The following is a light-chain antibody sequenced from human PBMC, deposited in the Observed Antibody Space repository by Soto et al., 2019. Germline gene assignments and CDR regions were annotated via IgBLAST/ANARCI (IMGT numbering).Light chain of an antibody. J-gene: IGKJ1*01. Sequence: EIVLTQSPGTLSSSPGERATLSCRASQSVSSSYLAWYQQKPGQAPRLLIYGASSRATCIPDRFSGSGSGTDFTLTISRLEPEDFAVYYCQQYGTLWTFGQGTKVEIK. V-gene: IGKV3-20*01. CDR3: QQYGTLWT. CDR1: QSVSSSY. CDR2: GAS.